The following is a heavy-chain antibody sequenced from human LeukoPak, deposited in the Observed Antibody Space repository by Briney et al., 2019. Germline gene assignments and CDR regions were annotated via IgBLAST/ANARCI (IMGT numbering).Heavy chain of an antibody. Sequence: PGGSLRLSCAASGFTFSSYGMHWVRQAPGKGLEWVAVISYDGSNKYYADSVKGRFTISRDNSKNTLYLQMNSLRAEDTAVYYCARGTVLWCFDYWGQGTLVTVSS. CDR3: ARGTVLWCFDY. CDR2: ISYDGSNK. CDR1: GFTFSSYG. V-gene: IGHV3-30*03. D-gene: IGHD4/OR15-4a*01. J-gene: IGHJ4*02.